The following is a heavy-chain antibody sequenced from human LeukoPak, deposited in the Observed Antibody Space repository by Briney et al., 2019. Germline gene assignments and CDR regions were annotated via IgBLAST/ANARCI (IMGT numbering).Heavy chain of an antibody. CDR3: ATLAGSYYRDWFDP. D-gene: IGHD3-10*01. CDR1: GYTFTGDY. J-gene: IGHJ5*02. CDR2: INPNSGGT. Sequence: GASVKVSCKASGYTFTGDYMHWVRQAPGQGLEWMGWINPNSGGTNYAQKFQGRVTMTRDTSISTAYMELSTLRSADTAVYYCATLAGSYYRDWFDPWGQGTLVTVSS. V-gene: IGHV1-2*02.